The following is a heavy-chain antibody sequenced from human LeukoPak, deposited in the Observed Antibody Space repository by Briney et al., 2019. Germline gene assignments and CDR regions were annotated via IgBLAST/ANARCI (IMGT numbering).Heavy chain of an antibody. Sequence: PGGSLRLSCAASGFPFSDSWMHWVRQTPGKALVWVARINGDGSSTHYADFVEGRFTISRDNAKNTLYLQMDSLRPEDTAVYYCVLLSLTPGWGQGTLVTVSS. CDR1: GFPFSDSW. CDR3: VLLSLTPG. D-gene: IGHD2-8*01. J-gene: IGHJ4*02. CDR2: INGDGSST. V-gene: IGHV3-74*01.